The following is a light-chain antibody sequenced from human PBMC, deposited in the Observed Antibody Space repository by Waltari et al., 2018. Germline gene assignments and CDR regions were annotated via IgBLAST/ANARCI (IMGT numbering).Light chain of an antibody. J-gene: IGLJ3*02. CDR3: SSYTRRSYWV. V-gene: IGLV2-14*01. Sequence: QSALTQPASVSGSPGQSITISCTGTSIDVGFYDFSSWFQQHPGKAPKVMIYKVNNRPSGVSNRFSGSKSANTASLTISGLQAEDEADYYCSSYTRRSYWVFGGGTQLTVL. CDR2: KVN. CDR1: SIDVGFYDF.